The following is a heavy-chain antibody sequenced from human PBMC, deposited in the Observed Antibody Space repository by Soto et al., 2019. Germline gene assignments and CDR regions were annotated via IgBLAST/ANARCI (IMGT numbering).Heavy chain of an antibody. Sequence: QVQLQESGPGLVKPSETLSLTCTVSGASISTDHWNWIRQPPGKGLEWIGEYSGSTNYNPSLKSRVPISVDTSKNQFSLKLSSVTAADTALYFCATYISGGGGRGYWGQGTLVTVSS. V-gene: IGHV4-59*08. CDR3: ATYISGGGGRGY. CDR1: GASISTDH. D-gene: IGHD3-22*01. CDR2: EYSGST. J-gene: IGHJ4*02.